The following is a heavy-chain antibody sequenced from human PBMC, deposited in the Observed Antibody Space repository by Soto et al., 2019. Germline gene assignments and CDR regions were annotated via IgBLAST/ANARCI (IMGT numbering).Heavy chain of an antibody. Sequence: SETLSLTCTVSGGSISSSSYYWGWIRQPPGKGLEWIGSIYYSGSTYYNPSLKSRVTISVDTSKNQFSLKLSSVTAADTAVYYCARRATGTPGVAFDIWGQGTMVTVSS. J-gene: IGHJ3*02. CDR1: GGSISSSSYY. D-gene: IGHD1-1*01. CDR2: IYYSGST. V-gene: IGHV4-39*01. CDR3: ARRATGTPGVAFDI.